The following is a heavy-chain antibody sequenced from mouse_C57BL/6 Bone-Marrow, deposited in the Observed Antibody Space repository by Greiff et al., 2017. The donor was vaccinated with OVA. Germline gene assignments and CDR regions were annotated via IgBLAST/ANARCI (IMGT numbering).Heavy chain of an antibody. J-gene: IGHJ2*01. CDR3: TRSNLDY. CDR1: GYTFTDYE. D-gene: IGHD2-5*01. V-gene: IGHV1-15*01. CDR2: IDPETGGT. Sequence: VKLVESGAELVRPGASVTLSCKASGYTFTDYEMHWVKQTPVHGLEWIGAIDPETGGTDYNQKFKGKAILTADKSSSTAYMELRSLTSEDSAVYYCTRSNLDYWGQGTTLTVSS.